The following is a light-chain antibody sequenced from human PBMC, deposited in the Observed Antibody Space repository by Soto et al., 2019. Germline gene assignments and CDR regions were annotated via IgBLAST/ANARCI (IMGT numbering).Light chain of an antibody. Sequence: EIVFTQSPGTLSLSPGDSATLSCRARQSVSSSYLACYQQKPGQAPRLLIYGASSRATGIPDRFSGSGSGTDFTLTISRLEPEDFAVYYCQQYGSSPLYTFGQGTKVDIK. CDR1: QSVSSSY. CDR3: QQYGSSPLYT. J-gene: IGKJ2*01. V-gene: IGKV3-20*01. CDR2: GAS.